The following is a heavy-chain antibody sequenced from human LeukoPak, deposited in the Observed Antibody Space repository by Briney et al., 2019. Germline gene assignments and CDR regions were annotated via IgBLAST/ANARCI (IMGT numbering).Heavy chain of an antibody. CDR1: GLTFSSYW. D-gene: IGHD4-17*01. CDR3: ARDPGGDYFDY. Sequence: GGSLRLSCAASGLTFSSYWMHWVRQAPGKGLVWVSRISSDGSSATYANSVKGRFTISRDNAKNTLYLQMNSLRAEDTAVYYCARDPGGDYFDYWGQGTLVTVSS. J-gene: IGHJ4*02. V-gene: IGHV3-74*01. CDR2: ISSDGSSA.